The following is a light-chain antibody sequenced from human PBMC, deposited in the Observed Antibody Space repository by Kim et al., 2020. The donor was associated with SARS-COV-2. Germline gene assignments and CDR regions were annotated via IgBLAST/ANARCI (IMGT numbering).Light chain of an antibody. V-gene: IGKV4-1*01. Sequence: DIVMTQSPDSLAVSLGERATINCKSSQSVLYNSNNKNHLAWYQQKPGQPPKLVIYWASTRESGVPDRLSGGRSGTDFTLTISSLQAEDVAIYYCQQYHSAPFTFGQGTKLEI. CDR3: QQYHSAPFT. J-gene: IGKJ2*01. CDR1: QSVLYNSNNKNH. CDR2: WAS.